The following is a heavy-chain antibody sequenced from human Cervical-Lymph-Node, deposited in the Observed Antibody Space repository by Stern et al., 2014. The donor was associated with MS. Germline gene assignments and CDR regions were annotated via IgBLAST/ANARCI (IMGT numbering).Heavy chain of an antibody. CDR3: AKAKAPIVVVPAAPGDY. D-gene: IGHD2-2*01. Sequence: VQLVESGGGVVQPGRSLRLSCAASGFTFSSYGMHWVRQASGKGLEWVAGISYDGSNKYYADSVKGRFTIPRDNSKNTLYLQMNSLRAEDTAVYYCAKAKAPIVVVPAAPGDYWGQGTLVTVSS. V-gene: IGHV3-30*18. CDR2: ISYDGSNK. J-gene: IGHJ4*02. CDR1: GFTFSSYG.